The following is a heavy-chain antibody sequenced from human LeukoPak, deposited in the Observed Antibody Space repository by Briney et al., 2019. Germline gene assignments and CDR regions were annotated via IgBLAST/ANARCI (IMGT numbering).Heavy chain of an antibody. J-gene: IGHJ4*02. D-gene: IGHD6-6*01. Sequence: PSETLSLTCTVSGGSISSGDYYWSWIRQPPGKGLEWIGYIYYSGSTYYNPSLKSRVTISVDTSKNQFSLKLSSVTAADTAVYYCARGRSGAARPFDYWGQGTLVTVSS. CDR1: GGSISSGDYY. CDR3: ARGRSGAARPFDY. V-gene: IGHV4-30-4*01. CDR2: IYYSGST.